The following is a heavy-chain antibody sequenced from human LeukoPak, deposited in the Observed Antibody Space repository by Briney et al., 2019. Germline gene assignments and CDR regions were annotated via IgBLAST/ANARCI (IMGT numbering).Heavy chain of an antibody. CDR2: INPNSGGT. D-gene: IGHD5-18*01. CDR3: ARDARRYSYGDAFDI. CDR1: GYTFTGYY. J-gene: IGHJ3*02. V-gene: IGHV1-2*04. Sequence: ASVKVSCKASGYTFTGYYMHWVRQAPGQGLEWMGWINPNSGGTNYAQKFQGWVTMTRDTSISTAYMELSRLRSDDTAVYYCARDARRYSYGDAFDIWGQGTMVTVSS.